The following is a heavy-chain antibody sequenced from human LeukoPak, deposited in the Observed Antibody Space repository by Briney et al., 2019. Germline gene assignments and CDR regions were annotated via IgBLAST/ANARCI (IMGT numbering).Heavy chain of an antibody. CDR3: ARAPYGNSWALDI. V-gene: IGHV4-59*01. CDR1: GGAISGYY. CDR2: IYYSGST. J-gene: IGHJ3*02. Sequence: SETLSLTCTVSGGAISGYYWSWIRQPPGKGLEWIGYIYYSGSTNYTPSLKSRVTISLDTSNTQFSLKLTSVTAADTAVYYCARAPYGNSWALDIWGQGTMVTVSS. D-gene: IGHD4-23*01.